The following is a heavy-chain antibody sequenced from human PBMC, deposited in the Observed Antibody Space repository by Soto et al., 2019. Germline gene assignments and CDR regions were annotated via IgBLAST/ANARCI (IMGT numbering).Heavy chain of an antibody. CDR2: ISYSGNNK. V-gene: IGHV3-30-3*01. CDR3: ARTPETGGFYHYFDY. D-gene: IGHD2-8*02. J-gene: IGHJ4*02. CDR1: GFTFNYYA. Sequence: PGGSLRLSCAASGFTFNYYAMNWVRQAPGKGLEWVSLISYSGNNKYYADSVKGRFTISRDNSETTLYLQMNSLGVEDTAVYYCARTPETGGFYHYFDYWGQGTLVTVSS.